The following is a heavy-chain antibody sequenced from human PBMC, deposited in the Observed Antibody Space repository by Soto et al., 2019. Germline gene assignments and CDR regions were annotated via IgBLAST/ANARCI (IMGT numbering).Heavy chain of an antibody. J-gene: IGHJ5*02. CDR2: INHSGSS. Sequence: SETLSLTCAVYGGSFSGYYWSWIRQPPGKGLEWIGEINHSGSSNYNPSLKSRVTISVDTSKNQFSLKLSSVTAADTAVYYCVRVSSGWYSSWGQGTLVTVSS. CDR3: VRVSSGWYSS. V-gene: IGHV4-34*01. CDR1: GGSFSGYY. D-gene: IGHD6-19*01.